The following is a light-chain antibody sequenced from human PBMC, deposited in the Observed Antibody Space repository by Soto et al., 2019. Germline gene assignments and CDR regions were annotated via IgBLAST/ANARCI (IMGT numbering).Light chain of an antibody. CDR2: EDS. J-gene: IGLJ2*01. CDR1: SGSIASDY. V-gene: IGLV6-57*04. CDR3: QSVDGKYVV. Sequence: NFMLTQPHSVSESPGQTVTISCTRSSGSIASDYVQWYQQRPGSAPINVIFEDSQRPSGVPDRFSGSIDSSSNSASLTISRLTTEDAANYYCQSVDGKYVVFGGGTKLTVL.